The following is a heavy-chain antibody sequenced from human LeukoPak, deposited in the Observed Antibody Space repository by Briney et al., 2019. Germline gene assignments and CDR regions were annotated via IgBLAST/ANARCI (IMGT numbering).Heavy chain of an antibody. D-gene: IGHD6-13*01. J-gene: IGHJ4*02. V-gene: IGHV4-34*01. CDR3: ARRSSSWYQVIDY. CDR1: GGSFSGYY. Sequence: SETLSLTCAVYGGSFSGYYWSWIRQPPGKGLEWIGEINHSGSTNYNPSLKSRVTISVDTSKNQFSLKLSSVTAADTAVYYCARRSSSWYQVIDYWGQGTVVTASS. CDR2: INHSGST.